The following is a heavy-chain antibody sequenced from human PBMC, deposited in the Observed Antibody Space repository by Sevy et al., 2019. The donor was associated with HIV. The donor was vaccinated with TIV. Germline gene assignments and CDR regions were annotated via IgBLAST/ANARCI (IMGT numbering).Heavy chain of an antibody. V-gene: IGHV3-23*01. D-gene: IGHD3-22*01. CDR1: GFTFRIYA. CDR2: ISGSGSST. CDR3: AKEGGSHYDTSGSFDD. Sequence: GGFLRLSCTTSGFTFRIYAMSWVRQAPGKGLEWFSAISGSGSSTYYADSVKGRFTISRDNSKNTLYLQMNSLRAEDTAVFYRAKEGGSHYDTSGSFDDWGQGTRVTVS. J-gene: IGHJ4*02.